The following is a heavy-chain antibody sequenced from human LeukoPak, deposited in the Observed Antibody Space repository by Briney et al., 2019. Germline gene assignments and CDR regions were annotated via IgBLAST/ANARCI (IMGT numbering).Heavy chain of an antibody. J-gene: IGHJ6*03. V-gene: IGHV7-4-1*02. CDR2: INTKTGHP. Sequence: ASVKVSCKASGYTFTSYAMNWVRQAPGQGLEWMGWINTKTGHPTYAQGFTGRFVFSLDTSVSTAYLQISSLKAEDTAVYYCARGRGAAAGTGYYYYYMDVWGKGTTVTVSS. CDR1: GYTFTSYA. CDR3: ARGRGAAAGTGYYYYYMDV. D-gene: IGHD6-13*01.